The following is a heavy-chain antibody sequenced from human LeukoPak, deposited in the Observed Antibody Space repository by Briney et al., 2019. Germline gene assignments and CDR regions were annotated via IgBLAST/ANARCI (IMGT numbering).Heavy chain of an antibody. CDR1: GGSISSYY. Sequence: PSETLSLTCTVSGGSISSYYWSWIRQPPGKGLEWIGYIYYSGSTNYNPSLKSRVTISVDTSKSQFFLKLSSVTAADTAVYYCARGVSYYYDSSGYYLLPYYFDYWGQGTLVTVSS. V-gene: IGHV4-59*01. D-gene: IGHD3-22*01. J-gene: IGHJ4*02. CDR3: ARGVSYYYDSSGYYLLPYYFDY. CDR2: IYYSGST.